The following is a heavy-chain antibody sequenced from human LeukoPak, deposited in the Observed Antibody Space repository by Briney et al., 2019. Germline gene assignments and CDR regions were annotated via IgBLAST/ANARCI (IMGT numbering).Heavy chain of an antibody. V-gene: IGHV4-30-2*01. J-gene: IGHJ6*02. CDR2: IYHSGST. CDR1: GGSISSGGYS. Sequence: PSETLSLTCAVSGGSISSGGYSWSWIRQPPGKGLEWIGYIYHSGSTYYNPSLKRRVTISVDRSKNQFSLKLSSVTAAATAVYFCTRSGLTGMRTYPRTSSYYYGMDVWGQGTAVTVSS. CDR3: TRSGLTGMRTYPRTSSYYYGMDV. D-gene: IGHD1/OR15-1a*01.